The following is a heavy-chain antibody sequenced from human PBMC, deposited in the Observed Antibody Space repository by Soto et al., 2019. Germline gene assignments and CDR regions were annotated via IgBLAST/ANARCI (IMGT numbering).Heavy chain of an antibody. CDR1: GGSISSSNW. Sequence: ASETLSLTCAVSGGSISSSNWWSWVRQPPGKGLEWIGEIYHSGSTNYNPSLKSRVTISVDKSKNQFSLKLSSVTAADTAVYYCARDSYCTNGVCYNYFDFWGQGTLGTVSS. D-gene: IGHD2-8*01. CDR3: ARDSYCTNGVCYNYFDF. CDR2: IYHSGST. J-gene: IGHJ4*02. V-gene: IGHV4-4*02.